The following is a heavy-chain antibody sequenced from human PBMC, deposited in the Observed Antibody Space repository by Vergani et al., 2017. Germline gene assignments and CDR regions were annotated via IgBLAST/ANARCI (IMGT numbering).Heavy chain of an antibody. D-gene: IGHD4-11*01. V-gene: IGHV3-11*01. CDR2: ISSSGSTI. J-gene: IGHJ6*03. CDR3: ARDGTVTTGPWMKYHYYYMDV. CDR1: GFTFSDYY. Sequence: QVQLVESGGGLVKPGGSLRLSCAASGFTFSDYYMSWIRQAPGKGLEWVSYISSSGSTIYYADSVKGRFTISRDNAKNSLYLQMNSLRAEDTAVYYCARDGTVTTGPWMKYHYYYMDVWGKGTTVTVSS.